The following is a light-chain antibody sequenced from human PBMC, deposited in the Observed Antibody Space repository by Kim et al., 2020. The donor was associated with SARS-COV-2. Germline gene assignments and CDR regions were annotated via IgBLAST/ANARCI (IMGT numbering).Light chain of an antibody. J-gene: IGKJ4*01. V-gene: IGKV3-11*01. CDR2: NAS. CDR3: QQRTNWPPLT. Sequence: EILLTQSPATPSLSPGERATLSCRASQSVSSYLAWYQQKPGQPPRLLIYNASNRATGIPARFSGSGSATDFTLTISRLEPEDCAVYYCQQRTNWPPLTFGGGTKVDIK. CDR1: QSVSSY.